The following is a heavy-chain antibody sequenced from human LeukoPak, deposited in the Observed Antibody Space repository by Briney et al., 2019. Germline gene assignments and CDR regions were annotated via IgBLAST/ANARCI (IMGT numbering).Heavy chain of an antibody. CDR1: GGSVSDYY. V-gene: IGHV4-59*02. D-gene: IGHD3-16*02. J-gene: IGHJ3*02. CDR2: IYHTGST. CDR3: ARGGYRDAFDI. Sequence: SETLSLTCTISGGSVSDYYWSWIRQSPGKGLEWIGYIYHTGSTSYSPSLKSRVTISADTSQNQFSLKLSSVTAADTAVYYCARGGYRDAFDIWGQGTMVTVSS.